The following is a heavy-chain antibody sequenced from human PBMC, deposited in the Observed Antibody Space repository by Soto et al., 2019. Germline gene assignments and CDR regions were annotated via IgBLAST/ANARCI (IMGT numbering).Heavy chain of an antibody. V-gene: IGHV3-15*07. J-gene: IGHJ6*02. Sequence: EVQLVESGGGLVKPGGSLRLSRAASGFTFSNAWMNWVRQAPGKGLEWVGRIKSKTDGGTTDYAAPVKGRFTISRDDSKNTLYLQMNSLKTEDTAVYYCTTDWYNWNPQGDYYYYGMDVWGQGTTVTVSS. D-gene: IGHD1-1*01. CDR2: IKSKTDGGTT. CDR1: GFTFSNAW. CDR3: TTDWYNWNPQGDYYYYGMDV.